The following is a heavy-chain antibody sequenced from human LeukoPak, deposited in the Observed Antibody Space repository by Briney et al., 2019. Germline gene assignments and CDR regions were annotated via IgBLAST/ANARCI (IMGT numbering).Heavy chain of an antibody. J-gene: IGHJ6*02. CDR2: IWYDGSNK. D-gene: IGHD4-17*01. CDR3: ATSTVTTPYYYYYYGMDV. Sequence: GGSLRLSCAASGFTFNTSGMHWVRQAPGKGLEWVAVIWYDGSNKYYADSVKGRFTISRGNSKNTLYLQMNSLRAEDTAVYYCATSTVTTPYYYYYYGMDVWGQGTTVTVSS. V-gene: IGHV3-33*01. CDR1: GFTFNTSG.